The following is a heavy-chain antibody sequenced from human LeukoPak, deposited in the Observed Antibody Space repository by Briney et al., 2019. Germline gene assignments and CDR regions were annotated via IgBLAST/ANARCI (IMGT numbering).Heavy chain of an antibody. J-gene: IGHJ4*02. V-gene: IGHV3-30*04. CDR2: ISYDGSNK. Sequence: GGSLRLSCAASGFTFSSYAMHWVRQAPGKGLEWVAVISYDGSNKYYADSVKGRFTISRDNSKNTLYLQMNSLRAEDTAVYYCARARRGRGIPAALDYWGQGTLVTASS. CDR3: ARARRGRGIPAALDY. D-gene: IGHD2-2*01. CDR1: GFTFSSYA.